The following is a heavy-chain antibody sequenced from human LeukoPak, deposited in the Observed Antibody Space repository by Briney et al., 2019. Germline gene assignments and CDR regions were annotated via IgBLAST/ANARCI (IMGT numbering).Heavy chain of an antibody. CDR2: ISGSGGST. Sequence: PGGSLRLSCAASGFTFSSYGMNWVRLAPGQGLEWISSISGSGGSTYHADSVKDRFTISRDNSKNTLYLQMSGLRAEDTAIYYCATGAYFDHWGQGALVTVSS. V-gene: IGHV3-23*01. CDR3: ATGAYFDH. J-gene: IGHJ4*02. CDR1: GFTFSSYG.